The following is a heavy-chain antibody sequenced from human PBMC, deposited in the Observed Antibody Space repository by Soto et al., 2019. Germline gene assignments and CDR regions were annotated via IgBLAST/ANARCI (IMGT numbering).Heavy chain of an antibody. Sequence: QVQLQQWGAGLLKPSETLSLTCAVYGGSFSGYYWSWIRQPPGKGLEWIGEINHSGSTNYNPSLKSRVTISLDTSKDQFSLKLSSVTAADTAVYYCARGTSVVVTASASFDDWGQGTLVTVSA. CDR3: ARGTSVVVTASASFDD. D-gene: IGHD2-21*02. CDR2: INHSGST. J-gene: IGHJ4*02. CDR1: GGSFSGYY. V-gene: IGHV4-34*01.